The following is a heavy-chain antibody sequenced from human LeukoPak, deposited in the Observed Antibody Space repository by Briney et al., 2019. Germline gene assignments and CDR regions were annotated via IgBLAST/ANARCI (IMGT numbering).Heavy chain of an antibody. Sequence: PSETLSLTCAVYGGSFSGYYWSWIRQPPGKGLEWIGEINHSGSTNYNPSLKSRVTISVDTSKNQFSLKLSSVTAADTAVYYCARGPRNGYSYGYIDYWGQGTLVTVSS. D-gene: IGHD5-18*01. CDR2: INHSGST. CDR1: GGSFSGYY. J-gene: IGHJ4*02. CDR3: ARGPRNGYSYGYIDY. V-gene: IGHV4-34*01.